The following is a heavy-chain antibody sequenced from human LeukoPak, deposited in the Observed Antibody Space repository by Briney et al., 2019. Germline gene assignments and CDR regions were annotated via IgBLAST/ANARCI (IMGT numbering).Heavy chain of an antibody. CDR1: GFTFSNSG. CDR2: ISYSSGHI. CDR3: ARVGEGYCSRGSCHAGDY. V-gene: IGHV3-21*01. Sequence: GGSLRLSCAASGFTFSNSGMNWVRQAPGKGMEWVSSISYSSGHIYYADSVKGRFTISRDNAKNSLYLQMNSLRVEDTAVYYCARVGEGYCSRGSCHAGDYWGQGTLVTVSS. J-gene: IGHJ4*02. D-gene: IGHD2-15*01.